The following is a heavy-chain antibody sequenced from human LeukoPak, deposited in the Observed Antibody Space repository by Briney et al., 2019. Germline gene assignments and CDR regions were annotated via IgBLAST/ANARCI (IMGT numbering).Heavy chain of an antibody. V-gene: IGHV4-39*01. CDR2: IYYSGST. CDR3: ARGWFDP. J-gene: IGHJ5*02. CDR1: GGSISSSTYY. Sequence: SETLSLTCAVSGGSISSSTYYWGWIRQPPGKGLEWIGNIYYSGSTYYNPSLKSRVTISVDTSKNQFSLKLSSVTAADTAVYYCARGWFDPWGQGTLVTVSS.